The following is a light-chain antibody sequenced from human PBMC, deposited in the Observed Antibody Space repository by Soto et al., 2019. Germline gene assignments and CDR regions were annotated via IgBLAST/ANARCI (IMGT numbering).Light chain of an antibody. J-gene: IGLJ2*01. CDR3: SSYTSSGTVI. CDR1: SSDVGSYKY. V-gene: IGLV2-14*03. Sequence: QSVLTQPASVSGSPGQSITISCAGTSSDVGSYKYVSWYQQHPGKAPKLMIYDVSNRPSGVSNRFSGSNSGNTASLTISGLQAEDESDYYCSSYTSSGTVIFGGGTKLTVL. CDR2: DVS.